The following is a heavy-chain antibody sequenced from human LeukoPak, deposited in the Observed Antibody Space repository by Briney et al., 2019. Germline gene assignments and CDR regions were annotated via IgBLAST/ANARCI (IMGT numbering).Heavy chain of an antibody. CDR2: INPNSGGT. D-gene: IGHD3-3*01. CDR3: ARGSTIFGVVTHLDV. V-gene: IGHV1-2*02. J-gene: IGHJ6*04. Sequence: ASVQVSCKASGYTFTGYYMHWVRQAPGQGLEWMGWINPNSGGTNYAQKFQGRVTMTRDTSISTAYMELSRLRSDDTAVYYCARGSTIFGVVTHLDVWGKGTTVTVSS. CDR1: GYTFTGYY.